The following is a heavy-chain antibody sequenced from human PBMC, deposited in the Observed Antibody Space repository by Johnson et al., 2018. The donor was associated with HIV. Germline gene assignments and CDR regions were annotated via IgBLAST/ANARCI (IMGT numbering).Heavy chain of an antibody. V-gene: IGHV3-49*04. J-gene: IGHJ3*02. CDR3: SRDSWGRRPHDTFDI. CDR1: GFTFSDYT. Sequence: VQLVESGGDLVQPGRSLRLSCTASGFTFSDYTMSLVRQAPGKGLEWVGFIRGKPYGGTPAYAASVNGRFTISRDDSKSIAYLQMNSLRTEDTAIYYCSRDSWGRRPHDTFDIWGQGTMVTVSS. D-gene: IGHD3-16*01. CDR2: IRGKPYGGTP.